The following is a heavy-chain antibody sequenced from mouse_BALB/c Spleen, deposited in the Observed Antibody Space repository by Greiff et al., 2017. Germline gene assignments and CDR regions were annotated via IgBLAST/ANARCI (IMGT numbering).Heavy chain of an antibody. V-gene: IGHV5-9-4*01. J-gene: IGHJ2*01. Sequence: EVKLVESGGGLVKPGGSLKLSCAASGFTFSSYALSWVRQSPEKRLEWVAEISSGGSYTYYPDTVTGRFTISRDNAKNTLYLQMSSLRSEDTAMYSCAREGGNYYFDYWGQGTTLTVSS. CDR1: GFTFSSYA. D-gene: IGHD2-1*01. CDR2: ISSGGSYT. CDR3: AREGGNYYFDY.